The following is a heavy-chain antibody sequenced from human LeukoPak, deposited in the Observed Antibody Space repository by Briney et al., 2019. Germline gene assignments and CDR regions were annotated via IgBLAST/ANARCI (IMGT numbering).Heavy chain of an antibody. V-gene: IGHV4-61*02. CDR3: ASSHSSGWIYFDY. D-gene: IGHD6-19*01. CDR2: IYTSGST. J-gene: IGHJ4*02. Sequence: PSETLSLTCTVSGNSISSGDNYWSWIRQPAGKGLEWIGRIYTSGSTNYNPSLKSQITISVDTSKNQFSLKVSSVTDADTAVYYCASSHSSGWIYFDYWGQGTLVTVSS. CDR1: GNSISSGDNY.